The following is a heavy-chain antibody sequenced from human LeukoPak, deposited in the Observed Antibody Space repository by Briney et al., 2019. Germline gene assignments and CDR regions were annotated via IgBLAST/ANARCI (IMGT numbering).Heavy chain of an antibody. D-gene: IGHD1-26*01. V-gene: IGHV4-59*01. CDR1: GGSISSYY. Sequence: SETLSFTCTVSGGSISSYYWSWIRQPPGKGLEWIGYIFYSGSTNYNPSLKSRVTISVDTSKNQFSLKLSSVTAADTAVYYCARAMGAWYYFDYWGQGALVTVSS. CDR3: ARAMGAWYYFDY. CDR2: IFYSGST. J-gene: IGHJ4*02.